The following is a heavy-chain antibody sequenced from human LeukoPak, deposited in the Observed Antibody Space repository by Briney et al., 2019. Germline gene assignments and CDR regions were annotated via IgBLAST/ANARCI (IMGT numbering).Heavy chain of an antibody. V-gene: IGHV4-59*01. CDR1: GGSISGKY. D-gene: IGHD6-19*01. J-gene: IGHJ6*03. CDR2: IYYIGTT. Sequence: SETLSLTCSVSGGSISGKYWSWIRQSPGKGLEWIGYIYYIGTTKYNPSLKSRVTISIDTSKNQFSLKLSSVTAADTAVYYCARDPSGWAPDYYYYYYMDVWGKGTTVTVSS. CDR3: ARDPSGWAPDYYYYYYMDV.